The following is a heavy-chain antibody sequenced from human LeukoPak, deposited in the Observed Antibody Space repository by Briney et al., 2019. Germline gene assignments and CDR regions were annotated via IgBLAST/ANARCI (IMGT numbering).Heavy chain of an antibody. CDR1: GGSISTYY. V-gene: IGHV4-59*12. CDR2: IYNSGST. CDR3: ARDGSNWGSAYYYMDV. D-gene: IGHD7-27*01. Sequence: PSETLSLTCTVSGGSISTYYWSWIRQPPGKGLEWIGYIYNSGSTDYNPSLKSRVTISVDTSKDQFSLKLSSVTAADTAVYYCARDGSNWGSAYYYMDVWGKGTTVTASS. J-gene: IGHJ6*03.